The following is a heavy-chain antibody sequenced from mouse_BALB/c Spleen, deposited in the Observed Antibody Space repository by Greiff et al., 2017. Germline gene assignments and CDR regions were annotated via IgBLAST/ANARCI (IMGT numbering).Heavy chain of an antibody. Sequence: EVKLVESGPGLVKPSQSLSLTCTVTGYSITSDYAWNWIRQFPGNKLEWMGYISYSGSTSYNPSLKSRISITRDTSKNQFFLQLNSVTTEDTATYYCARDYDYDLAMDYWGQGTSVTVSS. CDR2: ISYSGST. CDR1: GYSITSDYA. D-gene: IGHD2-4*01. V-gene: IGHV3-2*02. CDR3: ARDYDYDLAMDY. J-gene: IGHJ4*01.